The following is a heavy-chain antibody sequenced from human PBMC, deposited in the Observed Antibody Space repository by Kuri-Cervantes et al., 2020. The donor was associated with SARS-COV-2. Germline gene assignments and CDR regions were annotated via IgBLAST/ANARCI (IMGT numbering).Heavy chain of an antibody. CDR1: GGSFSGYY. Sequence: GSLRLSCAVYGGSFSGYYWGWIRQPPGKGLEWIGEINHSGSTNYNPSLKSRVTISVDTSKNQFSLKLSSVTAADTAVYYCARGRIGYSSGWSYWYFDLWGRGTLVTVSS. V-gene: IGHV4-34*01. J-gene: IGHJ2*01. CDR2: INHSGST. CDR3: ARGRIGYSSGWSYWYFDL. D-gene: IGHD6-19*01.